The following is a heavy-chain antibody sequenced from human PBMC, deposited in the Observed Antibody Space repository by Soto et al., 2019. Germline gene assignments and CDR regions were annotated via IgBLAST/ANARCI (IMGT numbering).Heavy chain of an antibody. J-gene: IGHJ1*01. CDR1: GGSISSGDYY. CDR3: ATVTTYVRSYFQH. V-gene: IGHV4-31*03. Sequence: SETLSLTCTVSGGSISSGDYYWSWIRQPPGKGLEWIGYIYYSGSTYYNPSLKSRVTISVDTSKNQFSLKLSSVTAADTAVYYCATVTTYVRSYFQHWGQGTLVTVSS. D-gene: IGHD4-17*01. CDR2: IYYSGST.